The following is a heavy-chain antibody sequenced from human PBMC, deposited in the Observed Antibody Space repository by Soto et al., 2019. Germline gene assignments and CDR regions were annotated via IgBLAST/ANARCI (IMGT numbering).Heavy chain of an antibody. Sequence: SETLALTFSVSGGSISSSGYYWGWIRQPPGKGLEWIGSIYYSGSIYYNPSLKSRVTISVDTSKNQFSLKLSSVTAAETAVYYCARQSSGWYNWFDPWGQGTLVTVSS. CDR3: ARQSSGWYNWFDP. CDR1: GGSISSSGYY. V-gene: IGHV4-39*01. D-gene: IGHD6-19*01. CDR2: IYYSGSI. J-gene: IGHJ5*02.